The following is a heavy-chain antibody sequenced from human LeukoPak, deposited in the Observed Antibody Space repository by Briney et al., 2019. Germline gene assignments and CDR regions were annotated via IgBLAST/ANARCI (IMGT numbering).Heavy chain of an antibody. Sequence: ASVKVSCKASGYTFTNNYLHWVRQAPGQGLEWMGMIYPRDGSTSYAQNFQGRVAVTRDTSTTTVHMELRGLRSEDTAVYYCARDQEGFDYWGQGTVVTVSS. J-gene: IGHJ4*02. V-gene: IGHV1-46*01. CDR1: GYTFTNNY. CDR3: ARDQEGFDY. CDR2: IYPRDGST.